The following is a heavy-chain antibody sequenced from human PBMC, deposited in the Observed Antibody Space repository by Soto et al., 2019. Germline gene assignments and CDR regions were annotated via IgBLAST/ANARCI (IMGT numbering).Heavy chain of an antibody. CDR3: ARGGNSSRRAVDGYFLY. CDR2: IDYSGNT. V-gene: IGHV4-61*01. CDR1: AGSVSGSSHY. Sequence: SETLSLTCMVSAGSVSGSSHYWNWIRQTPGKGLEWIGHIDYSGNTNYNPSLKSRVTISVDTSKTQFSLKLRSVTAADTAVYYCARGGNSSRRAVDGYFLYWGQGTQVTVSS. D-gene: IGHD6-19*01. J-gene: IGHJ1*01.